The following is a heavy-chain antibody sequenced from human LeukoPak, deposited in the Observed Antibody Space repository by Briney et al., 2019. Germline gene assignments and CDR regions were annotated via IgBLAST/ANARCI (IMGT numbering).Heavy chain of an antibody. CDR1: GDSISSTTYY. Sequence: PSETLSLTCTVSGDSISSTTYYWGWTRQPPGKGLEWIGTIYYTGTTYYNPSLKSRVAISVDTSKSQFSLKLSSVTAADMAIYYCARTGVGSGSYNFGMTFYYGMDVWGQGTTVTVSS. CDR2: IYYTGTT. D-gene: IGHD3-10*01. J-gene: IGHJ6*02. V-gene: IGHV4-39*01. CDR3: ARTGVGSGSYNFGMTFYYGMDV.